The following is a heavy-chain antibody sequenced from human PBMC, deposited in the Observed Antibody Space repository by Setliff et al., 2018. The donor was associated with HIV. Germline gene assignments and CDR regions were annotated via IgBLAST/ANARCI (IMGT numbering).Heavy chain of an antibody. D-gene: IGHD2-21*01. Sequence: SVKVSCKTSGGTFSTFGISWVRQAPGQGLEWMGGIIPIFGTANYAQNFKGRVTITADESTTTAYMELSSLRTEDTAVYCCAIDPGADGYPSGYAFDIWGQGTMVTVSS. J-gene: IGHJ3*02. CDR1: GGTFSTFG. CDR3: AIDPGADGYPSGYAFDI. V-gene: IGHV1-69*13. CDR2: IIPIFGTA.